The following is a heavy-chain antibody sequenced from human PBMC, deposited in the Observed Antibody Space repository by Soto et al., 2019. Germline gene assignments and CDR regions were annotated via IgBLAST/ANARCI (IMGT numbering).Heavy chain of an antibody. CDR2: FDPEDGET. D-gene: IGHD6-19*01. V-gene: IGHV1-24*01. J-gene: IGHJ4*02. CDR3: ATPDPHAVAGPSVLLFNY. CDR1: GYTLTELS. Sequence: ASVKVSCKVSGYTLTELSMHWVRQAPGKGLEWMGGFDPEDGETIYAQKFQGRVTMTEDTSTDTAYMELSSLRSEDTAVYYCATPDPHAVAGPSVLLFNYWGQGTLVTVSS.